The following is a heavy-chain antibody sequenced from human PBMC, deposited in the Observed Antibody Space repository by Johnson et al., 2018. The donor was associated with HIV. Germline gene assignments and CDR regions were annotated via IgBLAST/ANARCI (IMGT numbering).Heavy chain of an antibody. Sequence: QVQLVESGGGVVQPGRSLRLSCAASGFTFSSYAMHWVRQAPGKGLEWVAVISYDGSNKYYANSVQGRFTVSRDNSKNTLYLQMDSLRAEDTAVYYCAILGWGAFDIWGQGTMVTVSS. J-gene: IGHJ3*02. D-gene: IGHD2-21*01. CDR3: AILGWGAFDI. CDR2: ISYDGSNK. CDR1: GFTFSSYA. V-gene: IGHV3-30-3*01.